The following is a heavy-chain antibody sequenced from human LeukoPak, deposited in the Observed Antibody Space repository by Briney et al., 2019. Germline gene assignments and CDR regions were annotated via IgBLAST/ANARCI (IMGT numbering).Heavy chain of an antibody. D-gene: IGHD3-16*01. CDR1: GYSISSGYY. CDR2: IYHSGST. CDR3: ARDAELRLGELWGMDV. Sequence: PSETLSLTCTVSGYSISSGYYWGWIRQPPGKGLEWIGSIYHSGSTYYNPSLKSRVTISVDTSKNQFSLKLSSVTAADTAVYYCARDAELRLGELWGMDVWGQGTTVTVSS. J-gene: IGHJ6*02. V-gene: IGHV4-38-2*02.